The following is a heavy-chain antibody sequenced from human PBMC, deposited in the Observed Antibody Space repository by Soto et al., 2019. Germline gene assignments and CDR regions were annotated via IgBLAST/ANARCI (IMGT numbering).Heavy chain of an antibody. J-gene: IGHJ4*02. CDR3: ARGGSGSYYFDY. D-gene: IGHD1-26*01. CDR2: ISSNGGST. CDR1: GFTFSSYA. V-gene: IGHV3-64*01. Sequence: LRLSCAASGFTFSSYAMHWVRQAPGKGLEYVSAISSNGGSTYYANSVKGRFTISRDNSKNTLYLQMGSLRAEDMAVYYCARGGSGSYYFDYWGQGTLVTVSS.